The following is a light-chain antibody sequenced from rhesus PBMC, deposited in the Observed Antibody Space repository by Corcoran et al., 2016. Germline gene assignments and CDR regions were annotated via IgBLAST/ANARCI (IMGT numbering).Light chain of an antibody. CDR3: MQPLEFPRT. Sequence: DIVMTQTPLSLTVTPGEPATISCRSSQSLLDSEYGNTYLDWYLQKPGQPPQLLIYEVSIRASGVPDRFRGSGSDTDFTRKNSSVEAEDVGVYYCMQPLEFPRTVGGGTKVEIK. V-gene: IGKV2-104*02. CDR2: EVS. CDR1: QSLLDSEYGNTY. J-gene: IGKJ4*01.